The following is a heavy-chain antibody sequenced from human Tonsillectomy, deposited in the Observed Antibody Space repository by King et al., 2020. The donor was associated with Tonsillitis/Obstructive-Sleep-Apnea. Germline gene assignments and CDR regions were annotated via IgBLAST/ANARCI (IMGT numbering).Heavy chain of an antibody. CDR2: INTNTGNP. V-gene: IGHV7-4-1*02. J-gene: IGHJ2*01. D-gene: IGHD2-2*02. Sequence: QVQLVQSGSELKKPGASVKVSCKASGYTFTNYAMNWVRQAPGQGLEWMGWINTNTGNPTYAQGFTGRFVFSLDTSVSTAYLQISSLKAEDRAVYYCARDKGWVLVAIVSGLAGCFELWGRGALFTVSS. CDR3: ARDKGWVLVAIVSGLAGCFEL. CDR1: GYTFTNYA.